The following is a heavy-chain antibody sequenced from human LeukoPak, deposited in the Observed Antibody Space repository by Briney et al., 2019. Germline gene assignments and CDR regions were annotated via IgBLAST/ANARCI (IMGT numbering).Heavy chain of an antibody. V-gene: IGHV1-2*02. D-gene: IGHD2-2*01. Sequence: ASVKVSCKASGYRFTGYYMHWGRQAPGQGLEWMGWINPNSGGTNYAQKFQGRVTMTRDTSISTAYMELSRLRSDDTAVYYCARDLGDIVVVPAAIWFDPWGQGTLVTVSS. CDR2: INPNSGGT. CDR3: ARDLGDIVVVPAAIWFDP. CDR1: GYRFTGYY. J-gene: IGHJ5*02.